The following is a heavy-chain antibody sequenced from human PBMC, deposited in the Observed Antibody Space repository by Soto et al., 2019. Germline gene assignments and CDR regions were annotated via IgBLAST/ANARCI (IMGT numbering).Heavy chain of an antibody. V-gene: IGHV1-69*01. Sequence: QVQLVQSGAEVKQPGSSVKVSCKASGGTFSSYAISWVRQAPGQGLEWMGGIIPIFGTANYAQKFQGRVTITADESTRTAYMELSSLRSEDTAVYYCASDQRYCSGGSSHQYYYYYYCMDVWGQGTTVTVSS. J-gene: IGHJ6*02. CDR2: IIPIFGTA. D-gene: IGHD2-15*01. CDR3: ASDQRYCSGGSSHQYYYYYYCMDV. CDR1: GGTFSSYA.